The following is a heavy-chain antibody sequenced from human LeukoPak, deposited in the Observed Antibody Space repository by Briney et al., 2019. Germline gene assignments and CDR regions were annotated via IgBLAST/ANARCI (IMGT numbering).Heavy chain of an antibody. V-gene: IGHV4-61*02. CDR1: GGSMNSGDYY. CDR2: IYMSGST. CDR3: ARGSGSYSAFDY. Sequence: PSETLSLTCSVSGGSMNSGDYYWSWIRQPAGKGLEWIGRIYMSGSTNYNPSLKSRVSISIDTSKNVFSLKLSSVTAADTAVYYCARGSGSYSAFDYWGQGTLVTVSS. D-gene: IGHD1-26*01. J-gene: IGHJ4*02.